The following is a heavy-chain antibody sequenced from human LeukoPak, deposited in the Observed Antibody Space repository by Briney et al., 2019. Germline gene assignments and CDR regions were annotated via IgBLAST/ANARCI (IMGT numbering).Heavy chain of an antibody. J-gene: IGHJ4*02. CDR2: IYPGDSDT. D-gene: IGHD3-10*01. CDR1: GYSFTSYW. Sequence: GESLKISCKGSGYSFTSYWIGWVRQMPGKGLEWMGIIYPGDSDTRYSPSFQGQVTISADKSISTAYLQWSSLKASDTAMYYCARQPLGTMVRGVTFDYWGQGTLVTVSS. CDR3: ARQPLGTMVRGVTFDY. V-gene: IGHV5-51*01.